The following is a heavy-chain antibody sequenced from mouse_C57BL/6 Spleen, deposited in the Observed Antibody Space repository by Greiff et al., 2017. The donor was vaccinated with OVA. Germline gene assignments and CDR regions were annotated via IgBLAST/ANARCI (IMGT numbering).Heavy chain of an antibody. D-gene: IGHD2-3*01. CDR1: GYTFTSYW. CDR2: IHPSDSDT. V-gene: IGHV1-74*01. J-gene: IGHJ2*01. Sequence: VQLQQPGAELVKPGASVKVSCKASGYTFTSYWMHWVKQRPGQGLEWIGRIHPSDSDTNYNQKFKGQATLTVDKSSSTAYMQLSSLTSEDSAVYYCAESYDGYYNYFDYWGQGTTLTVSS. CDR3: AESYDGYYNYFDY.